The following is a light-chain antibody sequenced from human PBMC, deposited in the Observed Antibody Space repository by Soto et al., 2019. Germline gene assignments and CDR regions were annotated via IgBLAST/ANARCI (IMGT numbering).Light chain of an antibody. Sequence: EIVLTQSPGTLSLSPGERATLSCRASQSITSNYLAWYQQQPGRAHRLLIYGASSRATGITDRFSGSGSGTDFTLTSRRPEHEDFALYYCQQYGYLVTFGGGTKVDIK. J-gene: IGKJ4*01. V-gene: IGKV3-20*01. CDR1: QSITSNY. CDR3: QQYGYLVT. CDR2: GAS.